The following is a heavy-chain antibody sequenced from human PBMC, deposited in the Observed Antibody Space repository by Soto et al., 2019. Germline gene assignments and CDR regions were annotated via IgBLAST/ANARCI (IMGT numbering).Heavy chain of an antibody. J-gene: IGHJ6*02. D-gene: IGHD3-10*01. Sequence: GGSLRLSCAASGFTFSSYGMHWVRQAPGKGLEWVAVISYDGSNKYYADSVKGRFTISRDNSKNTLYLQMNSLRAEDTAVYYCAKNHYGSGSYYRVRYGMDVWGQGTTVTVSS. V-gene: IGHV3-30*18. CDR2: ISYDGSNK. CDR3: AKNHYGSGSYYRVRYGMDV. CDR1: GFTFSSYG.